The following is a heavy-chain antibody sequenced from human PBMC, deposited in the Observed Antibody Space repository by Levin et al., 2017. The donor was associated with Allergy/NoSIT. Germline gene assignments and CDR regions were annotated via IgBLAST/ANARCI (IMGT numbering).Heavy chain of an antibody. CDR2: SSWNSDTI. J-gene: IGHJ6*02. CDR3: AKDRGSNLYYNAMDV. D-gene: IGHD6-13*01. Sequence: PGGSLRLSCAVSGFTFDDYAMHWVRQPPGKGLEWVSSSSWNSDTIGYADSVKGRFTISRDNAKNSLYLQMNSLRTEDTALYYCAKDRGSNLYYNAMDVWGQGTPVTVSS. V-gene: IGHV3-9*01. CDR1: GFTFDDYA.